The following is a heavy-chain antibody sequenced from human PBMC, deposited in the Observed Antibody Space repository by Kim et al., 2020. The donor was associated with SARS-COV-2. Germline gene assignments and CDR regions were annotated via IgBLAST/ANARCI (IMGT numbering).Heavy chain of an antibody. V-gene: IGHV3-30*07. D-gene: IGHD3-10*01. CDR3: ARPGSFGEHGNAFDI. J-gene: IGHJ3*02. Sequence: SVKGRFTTSRDNSKTTLYLQMNSLRAEDTAVYYCARPGSFGEHGNAFDIWGQGTMVTVSS.